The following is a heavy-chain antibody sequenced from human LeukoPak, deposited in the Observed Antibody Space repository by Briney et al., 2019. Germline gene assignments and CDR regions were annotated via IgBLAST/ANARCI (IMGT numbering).Heavy chain of an antibody. D-gene: IGHD3-10*01. V-gene: IGHV3-33*01. CDR3: AREPPWFGEFLFDY. CDR2: TWYDGSNK. CDR1: GFTFSSYG. Sequence: GGSLRLSCAASGFTFSSYGMHWVRQAPGKGLEWVAVTWYDGSNKYYADSVKGRFTIPRDNSKNTLYLQMNSLRAEDTAVYYCAREPPWFGEFLFDYWGQGTLVTVSS. J-gene: IGHJ4*02.